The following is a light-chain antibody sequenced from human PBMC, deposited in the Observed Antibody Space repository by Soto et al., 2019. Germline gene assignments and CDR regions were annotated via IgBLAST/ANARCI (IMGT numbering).Light chain of an antibody. CDR1: QSISSW. CDR2: DAS. J-gene: IGKJ1*01. V-gene: IGKV1-5*01. Sequence: DIPMTQSPSTLSASVGDRVTITCRASQSISSWLAWYQQKPGKAPKLLIYDASSLESGVPSRFRGSGSGTEFTLAISSLQPDYFATYYCQQYNSYLWTSGQGTKVEIK. CDR3: QQYNSYLWT.